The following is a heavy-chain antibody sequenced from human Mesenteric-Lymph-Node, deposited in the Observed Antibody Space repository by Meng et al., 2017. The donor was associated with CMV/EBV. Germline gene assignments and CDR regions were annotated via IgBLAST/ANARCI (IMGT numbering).Heavy chain of an antibody. D-gene: IGHD3-9*01. CDR3: ARGSSYDILTGYFDY. CDR2: INHSGST. CDR1: GGSFSGYY. V-gene: IGHV4-34*01. J-gene: IGHJ4*02. Sequence: VEFRQWGAGLLNPSETLSVTCAVYGGSFSGYYWNWIRQSPEKGLEWIGEINHSGSTTYNPSFTSRIIISVDTSTNQISLNMSSVTAADTAVYYCARGSSYDILTGYFDYWGQGALVTVSS.